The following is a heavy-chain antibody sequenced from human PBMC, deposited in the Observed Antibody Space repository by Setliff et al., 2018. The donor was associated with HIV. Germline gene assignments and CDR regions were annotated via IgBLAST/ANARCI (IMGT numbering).Heavy chain of an antibody. CDR3: ARDSGSTWYASSRSDY. V-gene: IGHV3-30*07. D-gene: IGHD6-13*01. CDR1: GFTFRTFA. Sequence: GGSLRLSCVASGFTFRTFAMHWVRQAPGKGLEWVSVISYDGSRVSYAGSVRGRFTISRDNARNSLYLQMNSLRAEDTAVYYCARDSGSTWYASSRSDYWGQGTLVTVSS. CDR2: ISYDGSRV. J-gene: IGHJ4*02.